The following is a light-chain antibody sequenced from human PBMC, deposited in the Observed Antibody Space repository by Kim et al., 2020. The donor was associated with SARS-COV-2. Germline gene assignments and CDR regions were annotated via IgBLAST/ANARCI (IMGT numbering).Light chain of an antibody. CDR2: GAS. V-gene: IGKV3-15*01. CDR1: QTVSSN. J-gene: IGKJ2*01. Sequence: VSPGDRATLSCGASQTVSSNLAWYQQKPGQAPRLLIYGASTRATGIPARFSGSGSGSEFTLTISSLQSEDSAVYYCQQYNNWPPNTFGQGTKLEI. CDR3: QQYNNWPPNT.